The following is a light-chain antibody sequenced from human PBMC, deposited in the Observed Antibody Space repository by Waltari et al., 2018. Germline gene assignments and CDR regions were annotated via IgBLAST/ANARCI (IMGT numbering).Light chain of an antibody. CDR2: GAS. Sequence: DIQMTQSPTSLSASVGDAVTINCRASQSIRTYVSWYQQKPGKAPRVLIYGASILETGVPSRFSGSGSGTDFTLTISGLQPEDVATYYCQQSYSSPPITFGQGTRLEIK. J-gene: IGKJ5*01. V-gene: IGKV1-39*01. CDR1: QSIRTY. CDR3: QQSYSSPPIT.